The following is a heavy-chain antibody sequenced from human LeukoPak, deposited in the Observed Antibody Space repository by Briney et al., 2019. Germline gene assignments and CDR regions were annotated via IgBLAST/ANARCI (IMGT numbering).Heavy chain of an antibody. D-gene: IGHD2-2*01. Sequence: ASVKVSCKASGYTFTSYYMHWVRQAPGQGLEWMGIINPSGGSTSYAQKFQGRVTMTRDTSTSTVYMELSSLRSEDTAVYYCARAPVSPNCSSTSCYGIYYYYYYMDVWGKGTTVTVSS. V-gene: IGHV1-46*01. CDR2: INPSGGST. CDR1: GYTFTSYY. CDR3: ARAPVSPNCSSTSCYGIYYYYYYMDV. J-gene: IGHJ6*03.